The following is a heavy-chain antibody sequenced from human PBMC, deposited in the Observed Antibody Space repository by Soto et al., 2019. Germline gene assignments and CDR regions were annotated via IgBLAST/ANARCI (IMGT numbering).Heavy chain of an antibody. CDR1: GFTFSSYS. D-gene: IGHD2-15*01. CDR3: ARAILSGPFDY. CDR2: ISSSSSYI. J-gene: IGHJ4*02. V-gene: IGHV3-21*01. Sequence: GGSLRLSCAASGFTFSSYSMNWVRQAPGKGLEWVSSISSSSSYIYYADSVKGRFTNSRDNAKNSLYLQMNSLRAEDTAVYYCARAILSGPFDYWGQGTLVTVSS.